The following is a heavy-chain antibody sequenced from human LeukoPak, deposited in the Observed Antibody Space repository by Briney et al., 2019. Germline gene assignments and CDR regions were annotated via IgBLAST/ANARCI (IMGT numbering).Heavy chain of an antibody. CDR2: ISYDGSNK. J-gene: IGHJ6*02. CDR3: ARVVAGGQQLFFGMDV. D-gene: IGHD6-13*01. CDR1: GFTFSSYA. Sequence: PGRSLRLSCAASGFTFSSYAMHWVRQAQGKGLEWVAVISYDGSNKYYADSVKGRFTISRDNSKNTLYLQMNSLRAEDTAVYYCARVVAGGQQLFFGMDVWGQGTTVTVSS. V-gene: IGHV3-30-3*01.